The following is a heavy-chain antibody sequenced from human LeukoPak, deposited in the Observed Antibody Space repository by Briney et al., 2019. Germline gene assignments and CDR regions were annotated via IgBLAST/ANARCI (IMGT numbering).Heavy chain of an antibody. CDR1: GFTFSSYW. J-gene: IGHJ4*02. Sequence: RPGGSLRLSCAASGFTFSSYWMSWVRQAPGKGLEWVSGINWNGGSTGYADSVKGRFTISRDNAKNSLYLQMNSLRAEDTAVYYCARSALGGYSDYWGQGTLVTVSS. D-gene: IGHD3-22*01. CDR2: INWNGGST. V-gene: IGHV3-20*04. CDR3: ARSALGGYSDY.